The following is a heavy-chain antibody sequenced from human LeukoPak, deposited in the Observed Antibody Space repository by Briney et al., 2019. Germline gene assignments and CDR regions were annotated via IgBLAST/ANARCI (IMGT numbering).Heavy chain of an antibody. CDR1: GGSISSYY. V-gene: IGHV4-59*01. J-gene: IGHJ5*02. Sequence: SETLSLTCTVSGGSISSYYWSWIRQPPRKGLEWIGYIYYSGSTNYNPSLKSRVTISVDTSKNQFSLKLSSVTAADTAVYYCARVRITMVRGRPNWFDPWGQGTLVTVSS. CDR3: ARVRITMVRGRPNWFDP. D-gene: IGHD3-10*01. CDR2: IYYSGST.